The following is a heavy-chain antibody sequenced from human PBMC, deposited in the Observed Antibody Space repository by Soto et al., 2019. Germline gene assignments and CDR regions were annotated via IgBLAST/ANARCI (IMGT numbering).Heavy chain of an antibody. CDR2: ISWNSGSI. D-gene: IGHD2-2*01. J-gene: IGHJ4*02. V-gene: IGHV3-9*01. Sequence: EVQLVESGGGLVQPGRSLRLSCAASGFTFDDYAMHWVRQAPGKGLEWVSGISWNSGSIGYADSVKGRFTISRDNAKNHLYRQMNSLRAEGTALYYCAKGGQLLTEGGGYWGQGTLVTVSS. CDR3: AKGGQLLTEGGGY. CDR1: GFTFDDYA.